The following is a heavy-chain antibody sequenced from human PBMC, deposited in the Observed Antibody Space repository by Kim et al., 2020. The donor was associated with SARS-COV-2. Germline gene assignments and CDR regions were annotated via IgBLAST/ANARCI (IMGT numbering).Heavy chain of an antibody. J-gene: IGHJ4*02. V-gene: IGHV4-34*01. CDR2: INHSGST. CDR3: ARGPVSTLDY. CDR1: GGSFSGYY. Sequence: SETLSLTCAVYGGSFSGYYWSWIRQPPGKWLEWIGEINHSGSTNYNPSLKSRVTISVDTSKNQFSLKLSSVTAADTAVYYCARGPVSTLDYWGQGTLVT.